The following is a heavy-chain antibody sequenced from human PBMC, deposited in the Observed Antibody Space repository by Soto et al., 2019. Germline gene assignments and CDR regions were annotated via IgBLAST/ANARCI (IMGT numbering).Heavy chain of an antibody. CDR3: ARLPNKSPQN. CDR1: GFTFSSYW. CDR2: ISTDASST. V-gene: IGHV3-74*01. D-gene: IGHD2-8*01. Sequence: EVQLVESGGGLVQPGGSLRLSCAASGFTFSSYWMHWVRQAPGTGLVWVSSISTDASSTSYADPVKGRFTISRDNAKNTLYLQMNRARAEDTAVYYCARLPNKSPQNWGQGTLGIVSP. J-gene: IGHJ1*01.